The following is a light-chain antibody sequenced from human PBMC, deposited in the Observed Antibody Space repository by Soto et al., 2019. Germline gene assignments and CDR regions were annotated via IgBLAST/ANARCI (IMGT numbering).Light chain of an antibody. V-gene: IGKV3-20*01. J-gene: IGKJ3*01. CDR1: QSVSSSY. CDR3: QQYGSTLFT. CDR2: GAS. Sequence: EIVLTQSPGTLSFSPGERATLSCRASQSVSSSYLAWSQQKPGQAPRILIYGASSRATGIPDRFSGSGSGTDFTLTISRLEPEDFAVYYCQQYGSTLFTFGPGTNVDIK.